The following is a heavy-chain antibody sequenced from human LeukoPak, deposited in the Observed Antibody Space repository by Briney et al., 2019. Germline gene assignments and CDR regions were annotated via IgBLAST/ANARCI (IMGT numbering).Heavy chain of an antibody. CDR1: GYTFTSYA. CDR2: INTNTGNP. D-gene: IGHD3-3*01. Sequence: ASVKVSCKASGYTFTSYAMNWVRQAPGQGLEWMGWINTNTGNPTYAQGFTGRFVFSLDTSVSTAYLQISSLKAEDTAVYYCARNPGYDFWSGYYTAYNWFDPWGQGTLVTVSS. J-gene: IGHJ5*02. V-gene: IGHV7-4-1*02. CDR3: ARNPGYDFWSGYYTAYNWFDP.